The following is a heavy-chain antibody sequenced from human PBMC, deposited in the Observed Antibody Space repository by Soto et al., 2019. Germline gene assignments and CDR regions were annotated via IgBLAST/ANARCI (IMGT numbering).Heavy chain of an antibody. V-gene: IGHV1-69*13. D-gene: IGHD5-12*01. CDR1: GSTFSSYA. CDR2: IIPIFGTA. CDR3: ASDSRYATYAFHI. Sequence: SVKVSCKASGSTFSSYAISWVRQAPGQGLEWMGGIIPIFGTANYAQKFQGRVTITADESTSTAYMELSSLRSEDTAVYYCASDSRYATYAFHILGQATMVTVS. J-gene: IGHJ3*02.